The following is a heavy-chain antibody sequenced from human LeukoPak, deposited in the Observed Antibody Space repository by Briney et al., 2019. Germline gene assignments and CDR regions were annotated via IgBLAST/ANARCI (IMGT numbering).Heavy chain of an antibody. V-gene: IGHV1-24*01. CDR1: GYTLTELS. Sequence: ASVKVSCKVSGYTLTELSMHWVRQAPGKGLEWMGGFDPEDGETIYAQKFQGRVTMTEDTSTDTAYMELSSLRSEDTAVYYCATDSMYSGGWYAIDYWGQGTLVTVSS. CDR3: ATDSMYSGGWYAIDY. CDR2: FDPEDGET. D-gene: IGHD6-19*01. J-gene: IGHJ4*02.